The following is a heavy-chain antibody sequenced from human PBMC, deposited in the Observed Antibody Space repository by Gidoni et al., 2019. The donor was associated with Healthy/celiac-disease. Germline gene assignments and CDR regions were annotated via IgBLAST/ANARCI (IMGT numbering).Heavy chain of an antibody. D-gene: IGHD2-8*01. J-gene: IGHJ6*03. CDR3: ASSVFPQNFYYMDV. Sequence: QVQLVQSGAEVKKPGASVKVSCKASGYNFTSYDMHWVRQAPGQGLEWMGIINPSGGSTSYAQKFQGRVTMTRDTSTSTVYMELSSLRSEDTAVYYCASSVFPQNFYYMDVWGKGTTVTVSS. CDR2: INPSGGST. V-gene: IGHV1-46*01. CDR1: GYNFTSYD.